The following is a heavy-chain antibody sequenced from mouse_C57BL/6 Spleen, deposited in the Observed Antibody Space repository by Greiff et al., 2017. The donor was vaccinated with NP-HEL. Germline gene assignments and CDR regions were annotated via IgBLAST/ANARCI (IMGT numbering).Heavy chain of an antibody. CDR2: IYPGSGNT. CDR1: GYTFTDYY. J-gene: IGHJ4*01. Sequence: VQLQQSGAELVRPGASVKLSCKASGYTFTDYYINWVKQRPGQGLEWIARIYPGSGNTYYNEKFKGKATLTAEKSSSTAYMQLSSLTSEDSAVYFCAPGSSRYYYAMDYWGQGTSVTVSS. D-gene: IGHD1-1*01. CDR3: APGSSRYYYAMDY. V-gene: IGHV1-76*01.